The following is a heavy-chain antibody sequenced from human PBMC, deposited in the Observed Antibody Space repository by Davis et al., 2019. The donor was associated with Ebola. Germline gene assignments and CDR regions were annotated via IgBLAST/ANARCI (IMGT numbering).Heavy chain of an antibody. CDR1: GAPIKSNN. V-gene: IGHV4-59*13. J-gene: IGHJ6*02. CDR3: AKFTSHWLWSPYGLDV. Sequence: PSETLSLTFTVSGAPIKSNNWSWIRQPPGKGLEWIGYIYNVGSTDYNPSLESRVTISFDTSKSQLSLKLTSVTAADTGVYYCAKFTSHWLWSPYGLDVWGRGTTVSVSS. D-gene: IGHD3-3*01. CDR2: IYNVGST.